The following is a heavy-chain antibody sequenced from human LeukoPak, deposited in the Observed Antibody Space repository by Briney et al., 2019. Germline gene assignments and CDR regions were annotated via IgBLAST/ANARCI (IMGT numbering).Heavy chain of an antibody. V-gene: IGHV4-34*01. CDR1: GGSFSGYY. CDR3: ARRCSSGWCFDY. D-gene: IGHD6-19*01. Sequence: PSETLSLTCAVYGGSFSGYYWSWIRQPPGKGLEWIGEINHSGSTNYNPSLKSRVTISVDTSKNQFSLKLSSVTAADTAVYYCARRCSSGWCFDYWGQGTLVTVSS. J-gene: IGHJ4*02. CDR2: INHSGST.